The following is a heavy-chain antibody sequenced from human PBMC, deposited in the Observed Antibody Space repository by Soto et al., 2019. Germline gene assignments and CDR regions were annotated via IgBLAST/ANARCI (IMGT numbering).Heavy chain of an antibody. CDR3: ARVIRYSGSYYGNWFDP. V-gene: IGHV1-69*13. J-gene: IGHJ5*02. CDR1: GGTFSSYA. Sequence: GASVKVSCKASGGTFSSYAISWVRQAPGQGLEWMGGIIPIFGTANYAQKFQGRVTITADESTSTAYMELSSLRSEDTAVYYCARVIRYSGSYYGNWFDPWGQGTLVTVSS. D-gene: IGHD1-26*01. CDR2: IIPIFGTA.